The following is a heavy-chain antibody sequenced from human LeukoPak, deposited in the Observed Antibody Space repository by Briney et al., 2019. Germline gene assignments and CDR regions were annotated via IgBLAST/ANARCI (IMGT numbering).Heavy chain of an antibody. D-gene: IGHD3-22*01. J-gene: IGHJ3*02. Sequence: GGSLRLSCPASGFTSSSYSMNWVRQAPGKGLEWVPSISSSSYIYYADSVKGRFTISRDNAKNSLYLQMNSLRAEDTAVYYCASLLISTYYYDSSGPDAFDIWGQGTMVTVSS. CDR2: ISSSSYI. CDR1: GFTSSSYS. CDR3: ASLLISTYYYDSSGPDAFDI. V-gene: IGHV3-21*01.